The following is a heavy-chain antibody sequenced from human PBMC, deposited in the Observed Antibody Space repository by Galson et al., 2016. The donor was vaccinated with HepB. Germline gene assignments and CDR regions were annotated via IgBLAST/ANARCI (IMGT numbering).Heavy chain of an antibody. J-gene: IGHJ6*02. CDR1: GFTFSTYA. CDR3: AKALAGGGSDLGGVYGMDV. D-gene: IGHD5-12*01. CDR2: ISYGGGSHK. V-gene: IGHV3-30-3*01. Sequence: SLRLSCAASGFTFSTYAIHRVRQAPGKGLEWVIVISYGGGSHKYFADSVKGRFTISRDNSKNTVYLQMNSLRAEDTAVYYCAKALAGGGSDLGGVYGMDVWGQGTTVTVSS.